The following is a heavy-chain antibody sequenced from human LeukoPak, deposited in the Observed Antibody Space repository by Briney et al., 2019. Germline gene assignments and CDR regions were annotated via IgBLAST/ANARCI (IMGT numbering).Heavy chain of an antibody. CDR3: ARVLSPTDSSGSFDY. V-gene: IGHV3-20*04. CDR1: EFTFDDYG. CDR2: INWNGGST. J-gene: IGHJ4*02. Sequence: GGSLRLSCAASEFTFDDYGMSWVRQAPGKGLEWVSGINWNGGSTGYADSVKGRFTISRDNAKNSLYLQMNSLRAEDTALYYCARVLSPTDSSGSFDYWGQGTLVTVSS. D-gene: IGHD3-22*01.